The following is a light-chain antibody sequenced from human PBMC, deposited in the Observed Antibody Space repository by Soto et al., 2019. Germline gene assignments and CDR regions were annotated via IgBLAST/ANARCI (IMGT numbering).Light chain of an antibody. V-gene: IGKV3-20*01. CDR1: QSVSSSY. CDR3: QQYGSSPPT. J-gene: IGKJ1*01. Sequence: EIVLTHSPGTLSLSPWEIATLSCRASQSVSSSYLAWYQQKPGQAPRLLIYGASTRATGIPARFSGSGSETDFTLTISRLEPEDFAVYFCQQYGSSPPTFGQGTKVDIK. CDR2: GAS.